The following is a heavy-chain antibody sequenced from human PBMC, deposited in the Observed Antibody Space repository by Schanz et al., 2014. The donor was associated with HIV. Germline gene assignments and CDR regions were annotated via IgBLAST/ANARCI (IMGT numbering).Heavy chain of an antibody. CDR3: AKRSGRSFGYFDS. Sequence: EVQLLESGGDLAQPGDSLRLSCVASGFVFRDFAMAWVRQAPGKGLEWVSAVTNSGSYVNYADSVKGRFTMSRDNSKNTLSLQMDSLRVDGTAIYYCAKRSGRSFGYFDSWGQGLLVTVSS. D-gene: IGHD2-15*01. CDR1: GFVFRDFA. CDR2: VTNSGSYV. V-gene: IGHV3-23*05. J-gene: IGHJ4*02.